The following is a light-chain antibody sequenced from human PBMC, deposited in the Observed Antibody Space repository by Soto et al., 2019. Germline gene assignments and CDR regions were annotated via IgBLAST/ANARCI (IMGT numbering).Light chain of an antibody. Sequence: QYALTQPASVSGSPGQSIAISCTGTSSDIGSYNYVSWYQQHPGKAPKLIIHEVSNRPSGISDHFSGSKSGNTASLTISGLQADDEADYYCSSHTTYSTRIFGTGTKVTVL. CDR3: SSHTTYSTRI. CDR2: EVS. J-gene: IGLJ1*01. V-gene: IGLV2-14*01. CDR1: SSDIGSYNY.